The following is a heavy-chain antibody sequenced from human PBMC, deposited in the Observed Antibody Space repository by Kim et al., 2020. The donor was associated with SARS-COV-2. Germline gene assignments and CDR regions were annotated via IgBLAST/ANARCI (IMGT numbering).Heavy chain of an antibody. V-gene: IGHV1-3*01. CDR3: ARGSSVTDY. D-gene: IGHD2-2*01. Sequence: ASVKVSCKASGYTFTSYTMHWVRQAPGQRLEWMGWINAGYGTTKYTQNFQGRVTITRDTSASTAYMELSSLRSEDTAVYYCARGSSVTDYWGQGTLVTVSS. CDR1: GYTFTSYT. CDR2: INAGYGTT. J-gene: IGHJ4*02.